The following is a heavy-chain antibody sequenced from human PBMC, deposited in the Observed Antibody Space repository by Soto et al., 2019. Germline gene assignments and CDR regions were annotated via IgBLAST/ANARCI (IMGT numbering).Heavy chain of an antibody. CDR1: GSTFEDYA. Sequence: EVQLVESGGGLVQPGGSLTLSCVASGSTFEDYAMHWVRQAPGKGLEWVAGSYWGSNRIDYADSVRGRFATSRDNAERSLYLQMNSLTGDDTVFYYCTKDVTAGGADVWGKGTMVTVSS. V-gene: IGHV3-9*01. D-gene: IGHD2-21*01. CDR2: SYWGSNRI. CDR3: TKDVTAGGADV. J-gene: IGHJ6*04.